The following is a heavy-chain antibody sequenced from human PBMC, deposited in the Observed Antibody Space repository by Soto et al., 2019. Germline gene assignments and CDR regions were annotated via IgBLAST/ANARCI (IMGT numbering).Heavy chain of an antibody. V-gene: IGHV3-74*01. CDR1: GFTHNTHW. J-gene: IGHJ4*02. D-gene: IGHD1-26*01. CDR3: ARGGAMRVDY. Sequence: GWSLRLSCTASGFTHNTHWMHWVRQAPGKGLVWVSRIYFDGITTNYADSVKGRLTVSRDNAKNTVYLHVNTLRDEVTAVYYCARGGAMRVDYWGQGTQVTVYS. CDR2: IYFDGITT.